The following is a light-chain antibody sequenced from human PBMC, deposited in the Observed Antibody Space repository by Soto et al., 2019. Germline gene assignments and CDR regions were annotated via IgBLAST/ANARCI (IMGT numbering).Light chain of an antibody. Sequence: QSALTQPASVSGSPGQSVTISCTGTSSDVGGYNYVSWYQQHPGKAPKLMIYDVSNRPSGVSNRFSGSKSGNTASLTISGLQAEDEAAYYFSSYTSSSTLIVFGRGTKLTVL. CDR2: DVS. V-gene: IGLV2-14*01. J-gene: IGLJ2*01. CDR1: SSDVGGYNY. CDR3: SSYTSSSTLIV.